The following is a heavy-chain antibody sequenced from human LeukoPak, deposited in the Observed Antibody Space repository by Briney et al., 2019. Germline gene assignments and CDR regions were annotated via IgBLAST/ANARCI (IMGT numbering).Heavy chain of an antibody. V-gene: IGHV1-46*01. CDR1: GGTFSSYA. CDR3: ARTIGELAGNFDY. D-gene: IGHD6-6*01. CDR2: INPSGGST. Sequence: ASVKVSCKASGGTFSSYAISWVRQAPGQGLEWMGIINPSGGSTSYAQKFQGRVTMTRDTSTSTVYIELSSLRSEDTAVYYCARTIGELAGNFDYWGQGTLVTVSS. J-gene: IGHJ4*02.